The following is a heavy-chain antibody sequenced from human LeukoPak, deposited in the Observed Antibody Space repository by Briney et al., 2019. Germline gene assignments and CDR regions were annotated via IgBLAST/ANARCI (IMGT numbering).Heavy chain of an antibody. CDR2: INSDGSST. CDR3: ARGGAAAGTSYYYYYYYMDV. CDR1: GFTFSSYW. J-gene: IGHJ6*03. V-gene: IGHV3-74*01. D-gene: IGHD6-13*01. Sequence: GGSLKLSCAASGFTFSSYWMHWVRQAPGKGLVWVSRINSDGSSTSYADSVKGRFTISRDNAKNTLYLQMNSLRAEDTAVYYCARGGAAAGTSYYYYYYYMDVWGKGTTVNVSS.